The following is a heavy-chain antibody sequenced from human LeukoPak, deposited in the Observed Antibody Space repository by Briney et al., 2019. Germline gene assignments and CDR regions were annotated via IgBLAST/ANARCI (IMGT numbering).Heavy chain of an antibody. D-gene: IGHD5-24*01. CDR2: INPSSSST. CDR3: ARGDMATTHDY. Sequence: GASVTVSCTASGYTFTSYYMHWVRQAPGQGLEWMGIINPSSSSTSYAQKFQGRVTMTRDTSTSTVYMELSSLRSEDTAVYYCARGDMATTHDYWGQGTLVTVSS. J-gene: IGHJ4*02. CDR1: GYTFTSYY. V-gene: IGHV1-46*01.